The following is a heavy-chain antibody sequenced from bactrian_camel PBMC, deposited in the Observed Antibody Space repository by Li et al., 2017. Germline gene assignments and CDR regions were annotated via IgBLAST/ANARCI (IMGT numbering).Heavy chain of an antibody. CDR1: GFNYRQYC. J-gene: IGHJ4*01. Sequence: VQLVESGGGSVQAGGSLKLSCALSGFNYRQYCLGWSRDGPNKGREGVASIDRGGSVAYADFVKGRFAISRDNAKNTLYLRLNSLRTGDTAMYYCAVDTTTYSPVFGQGTQVTVS. CDR2: IDRGGSV. V-gene: IGHV3S9*01. D-gene: IGHD5*01.